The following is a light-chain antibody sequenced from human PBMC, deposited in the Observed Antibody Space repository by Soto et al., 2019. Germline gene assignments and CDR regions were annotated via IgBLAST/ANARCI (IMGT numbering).Light chain of an antibody. V-gene: IGLV2-8*01. CDR3: SSYAGSSNV. CDR2: EVN. J-gene: IGLJ1*01. CDR1: SSDVGTYNY. Sequence: QSALTQPRSVSGPPGQSVSISCSGTSSDVGTYNYVSWYQQHPGKAPKLMIYEVNKRPSGVPDRFSGSKSGNTASLTVSGLQDEDEADYYCSSYAGSSNVFGTGTKLTVL.